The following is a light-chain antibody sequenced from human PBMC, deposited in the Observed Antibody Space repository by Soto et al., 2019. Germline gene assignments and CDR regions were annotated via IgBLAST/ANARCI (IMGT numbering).Light chain of an antibody. Sequence: EIVLTQSPGTLSLSPGERATPSCRASQSVSSSYLAWYQQTPGQAPRLLIYAASSRATGIPDRFSGSGSGTDFTLTIRRLEPEDFAVYFCQQYGSSPTSFGQGTKVDI. CDR1: QSVSSSY. V-gene: IGKV3-20*01. J-gene: IGKJ1*01. CDR3: QQYGSSPTS. CDR2: AAS.